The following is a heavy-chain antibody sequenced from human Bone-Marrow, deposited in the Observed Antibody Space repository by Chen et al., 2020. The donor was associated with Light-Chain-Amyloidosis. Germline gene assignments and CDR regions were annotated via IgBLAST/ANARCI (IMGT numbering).Heavy chain of an antibody. Sequence: QVQLVQSGAEVKKPGASVKVSCKASGYTFTGDYMHWARQAPGQGLEGMGWINPNSGGTNYAQKFQGRVTMTRDTSISTAYMELRRLRSDDTAVYYCARDFDCGGDCYRPAFDIWGQGTMVTVSS. J-gene: IGHJ3*02. CDR3: ARDFDCGGDCYRPAFDI. D-gene: IGHD2-21*02. V-gene: IGHV1-2*02. CDR2: INPNSGGT. CDR1: GYTFTGDY.